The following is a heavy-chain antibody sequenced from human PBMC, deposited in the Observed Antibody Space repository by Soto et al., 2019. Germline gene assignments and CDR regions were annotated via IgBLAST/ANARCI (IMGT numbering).Heavy chain of an antibody. J-gene: IGHJ4*02. Sequence: ASVKVSCKASGYTFTNYAMHWVRQAPGQSLEWMGWINAGNGNTKYSQKFQGRITITTDKSTSTAYMELSSLRSEDTAVFYCAIPDNPNIDPGRDFFDYWGQGTLVTVSS. CDR3: AIPDNPNIDPGRDFFDY. V-gene: IGHV1-3*01. CDR1: GYTFTNYA. CDR2: INAGNGNT. D-gene: IGHD1-26*01.